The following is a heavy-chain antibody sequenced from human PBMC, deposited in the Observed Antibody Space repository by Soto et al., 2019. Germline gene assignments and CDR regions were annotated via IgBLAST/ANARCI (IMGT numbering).Heavy chain of an antibody. CDR3: ARDGEDVLRNIPGDAFDS. J-gene: IGHJ3*02. CDR1: GFTFSSHA. CDR2: ISYDGSKI. D-gene: IGHD3-3*01. V-gene: IGHV3-30*04. Sequence: QVQLVESGGGVVQPGRSLRLSCAASGFTFSSHAMHWVRQAPGKGLEWVAVISYDGSKIYYADSVKGRFTISRDNSKNTLYLQMNSLRAEDTAVYFCARDGEDVLRNIPGDAFDSWGQGTMVTVSS.